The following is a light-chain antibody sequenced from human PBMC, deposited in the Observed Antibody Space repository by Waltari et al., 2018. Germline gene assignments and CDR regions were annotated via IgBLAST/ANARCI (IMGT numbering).Light chain of an antibody. CDR3: CSFTSRSTWV. CDR2: DVS. J-gene: IGLJ3*02. CDR1: SSDVGGYNY. Sequence: QSALTQPASVSGSPGKSITISCTGTSSDVGGYNYVAWYQQHPGKAPKLLIFDVSSRPSGVSDRFSGSKSGNTASLTISGLQAEDESDYYCCSFTSRSTWVFGGGTKLTVL. V-gene: IGLV2-14*01.